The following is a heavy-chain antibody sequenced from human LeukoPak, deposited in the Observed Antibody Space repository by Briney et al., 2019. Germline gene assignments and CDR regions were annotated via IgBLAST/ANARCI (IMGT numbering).Heavy chain of an antibody. J-gene: IGHJ2*01. V-gene: IGHV4-39*01. Sequence: PSETLSLTCTLSGDSITSSDHYWGWIRQSPGKGLEWIGSVSHSGNTYYKSSLRRRVTVSLDTSKNEFSLILTSVTAADAAEYYCARHLYYSASAFWYIDLWGRGTLVIVSP. CDR3: ARHLYYSASAFWYIDL. CDR1: GDSITSSDHY. CDR2: VSHSGNT. D-gene: IGHD3-10*01.